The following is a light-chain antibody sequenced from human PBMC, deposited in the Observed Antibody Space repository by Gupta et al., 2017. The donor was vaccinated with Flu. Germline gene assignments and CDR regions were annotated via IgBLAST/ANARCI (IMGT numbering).Light chain of an antibody. CDR1: QSVSSSY. CDR2: GAS. Sequence: EIVLTQSPGTLSLSPGERATLSCRASQSVSSSYLAWYLQQPGQAPRLLIYGASSRATGIPDRFSGSGSGTDFTLTISRREPEDFAVFYCQQEGSSPRTFGQGTKVEIK. V-gene: IGKV3-20*01. J-gene: IGKJ1*01. CDR3: QQEGSSPRT.